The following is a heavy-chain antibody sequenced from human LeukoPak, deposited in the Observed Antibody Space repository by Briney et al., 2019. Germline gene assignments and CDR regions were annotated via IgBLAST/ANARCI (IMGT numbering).Heavy chain of an antibody. CDR3: ARETPPYDNPDY. D-gene: IGHD3-22*01. V-gene: IGHV4-61*02. Sequence: PSETLSLTCTVSGGSISSGSYYWSWIRQPAGKGLEWIGRTHTTGSTNHNPSLKSLVTISMNTSENQFSLKLSSVTAADTAVYYCARETPPYDNPDYWGQGALVTVSS. CDR2: THTTGST. J-gene: IGHJ4*02. CDR1: GGSISSGSYY.